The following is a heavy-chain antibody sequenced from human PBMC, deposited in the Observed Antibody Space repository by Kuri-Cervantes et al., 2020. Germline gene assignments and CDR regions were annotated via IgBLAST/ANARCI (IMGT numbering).Heavy chain of an antibody. CDR2: MNPNSGNT. CDR3: ARGRITMVQDQYWFDP. D-gene: IGHD3-10*01. V-gene: IGHV1-8*02. CDR1: GGTFNNYA. Sequence: ASVKVSCKASGGTFNNYAISWVRQAPGQGLEWMGWMNPNSGNTGYAQKFQGRVTMTRNTSISTAYMELSSLRSEDTAVYYCARGRITMVQDQYWFDPWGQGTLVTVSS. J-gene: IGHJ5*02.